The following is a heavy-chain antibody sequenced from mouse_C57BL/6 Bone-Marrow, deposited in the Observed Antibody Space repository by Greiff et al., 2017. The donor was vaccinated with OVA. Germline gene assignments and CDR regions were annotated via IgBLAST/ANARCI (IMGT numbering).Heavy chain of an antibody. Sequence: QVQLQQPGAELVKPGASVKLSCKASGYTFTSYWMPWVNQRPGQGLEWIGEIDPSDSYTNYNQKFKGKATLTVDTSSSTAYMQLSSLSSEDSAVYYCARVSNFAWFAYWGQGTLVTVSA. V-gene: IGHV1-50*01. D-gene: IGHD2-5*01. CDR2: IDPSDSYT. CDR1: GYTFTSYW. CDR3: ARVSNFAWFAY. J-gene: IGHJ3*01.